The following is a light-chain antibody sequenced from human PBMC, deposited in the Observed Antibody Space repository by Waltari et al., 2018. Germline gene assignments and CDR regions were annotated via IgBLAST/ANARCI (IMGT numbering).Light chain of an antibody. Sequence: DIKMTQSPSSLSASVGDRVTITCRASQRITSFLNWYQQKPGKAPKLLIYAASNLQSGVPSRFSGSGSGTDFSLTISSLQPEDFATYYCQQTYSTPDTFGGGTKVEIK. CDR1: QRITSF. J-gene: IGKJ4*01. CDR2: AAS. CDR3: QQTYSTPDT. V-gene: IGKV1-39*01.